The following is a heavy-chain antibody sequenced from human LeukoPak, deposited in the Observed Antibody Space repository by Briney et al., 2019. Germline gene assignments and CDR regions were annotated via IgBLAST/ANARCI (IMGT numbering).Heavy chain of an antibody. CDR1: GGTFSSYA. V-gene: IGHV1-69*04. CDR2: IIPILGIA. CDR3: ARSRWDTAMGLFDY. D-gene: IGHD5-18*01. J-gene: IGHJ4*02. Sequence: ASVKVSCKASGGTFSSYATSWVRQAPGQGLEWMGRIIPILGIANYAQKFQGRVTITTDESTSTAYMELSSLRSEDTAVYYCARSRWDTAMGLFDYWGRGTLVTVSS.